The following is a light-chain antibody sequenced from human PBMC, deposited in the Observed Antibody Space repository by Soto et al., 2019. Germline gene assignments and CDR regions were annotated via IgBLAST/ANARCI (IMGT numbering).Light chain of an antibody. CDR2: DAS. CDR3: QQYNSYSRT. CDR1: QSISSY. J-gene: IGKJ1*01. V-gene: IGKV1-5*01. Sequence: IPLTQSPSSLSASVGDRVTITCRASQSISSYLNWYQQKPGKAPKLLIYDASSLESGVPSRFSGSGSGTEFTLTISSLQPDDFATYYCQQYNSYSRTFGQGTKVDNK.